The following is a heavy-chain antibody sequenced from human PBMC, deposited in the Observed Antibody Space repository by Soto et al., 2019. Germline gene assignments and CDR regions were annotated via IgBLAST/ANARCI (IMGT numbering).Heavy chain of an antibody. Sequence: AALKISCKGSGYSLTSYWIGWVRQMPGKGLEWMGIIYPGDSDTRYSPSFQGQVTISADKSISTAYLQWSSLKASDTAMYYCAGGGVRGVITRTRDYYGMDVWGQGTTVTVSS. CDR3: AGGGVRGVITRTRDYYGMDV. D-gene: IGHD3-10*01. CDR2: IYPGDSDT. J-gene: IGHJ6*02. CDR1: GYSLTSYW. V-gene: IGHV5-51*01.